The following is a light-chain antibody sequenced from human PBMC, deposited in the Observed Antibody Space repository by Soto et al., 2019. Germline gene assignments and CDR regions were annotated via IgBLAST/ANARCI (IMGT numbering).Light chain of an antibody. CDR2: RNN. V-gene: IGLV1-47*01. J-gene: IGLJ2*01. CDR1: SSNIGSNY. CDR3: AAWDDSLSGV. Sequence: QSVLTQPPSASGTPGQRVTISCSGSSSNIGSNYVYWYQQLPGTAPKLLIYRNNQRPSGVPDRFSGSKSGTSASLAISGLRSEDEADYYCAAWDDSLSGVFGGGTKHRP.